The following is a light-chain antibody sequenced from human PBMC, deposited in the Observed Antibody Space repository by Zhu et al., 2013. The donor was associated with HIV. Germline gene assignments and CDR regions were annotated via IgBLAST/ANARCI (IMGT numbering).Light chain of an antibody. Sequence: EIVMTQSPATLSVSPGERATLSCSASQSVTSNLAWYQQTPGQAPRLLLYGASARASGIPARFSGSGSGTVFTRTISSLQSEDFAVYYCQQYNEWPRTFGQGTKVELK. CDR3: QQYNEWPRT. CDR1: QSVTSN. CDR2: GAS. J-gene: IGKJ1*01. V-gene: IGKV3-15*01.